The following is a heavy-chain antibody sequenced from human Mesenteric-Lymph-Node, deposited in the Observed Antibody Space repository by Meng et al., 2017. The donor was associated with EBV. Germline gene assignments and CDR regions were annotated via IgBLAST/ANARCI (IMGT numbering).Heavy chain of an antibody. CDR3: ARDYYGSGSYYNNYFDP. CDR1: GYSFSKYG. CDR2: ISGYSGNT. J-gene: IGHJ5*02. D-gene: IGHD3-10*01. V-gene: IGHV1-18*01. Sequence: QVQLVQSGVEVKKPGASVKVSCKASGYSFSKYGVSWVRQAPGQGLEWMGWISGYSGNTKYAQNLQGRVIMTTDASTDTAYMELRSLRSDDTAVYYCARDYYGSGSYYNNYFDPWGQGTLVTVSS.